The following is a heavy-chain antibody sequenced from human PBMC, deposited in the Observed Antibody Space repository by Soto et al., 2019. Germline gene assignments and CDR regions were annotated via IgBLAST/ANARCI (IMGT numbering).Heavy chain of an antibody. CDR2: ISYSGST. CDR3: ARIRPGTIFFDY. V-gene: IGHV4-59*01. D-gene: IGHD1-7*01. Sequence: SETLSLTCTVSGGSINTYHWTWIRQPPGKGLEWIGYISYSGSTNYNPSLESRVTISVDTSKSQFSLKLTSVTAADTAVYYCARIRPGTIFFDYWGQGTLVTVSS. CDR1: GGSINTYH. J-gene: IGHJ4*02.